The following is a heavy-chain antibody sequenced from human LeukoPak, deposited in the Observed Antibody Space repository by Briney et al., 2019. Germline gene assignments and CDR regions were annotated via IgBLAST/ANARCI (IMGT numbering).Heavy chain of an antibody. CDR2: IYHSGST. V-gene: IGHV4-38-2*02. CDR1: GYSISSHYY. Sequence: SETLSLTCTVSGYSISSHYYWGWIRQPPGKGLEWIGTIYHSGSTNYNPSLKSRVTISVDTSKNQFSLKLSSVTAADTAVYYCARLNTITSGYSSSWYRPHYYYYMDVWGKGTTVTVSS. CDR3: ARLNTITSGYSSSWYRPHYYYYMDV. J-gene: IGHJ6*03. D-gene: IGHD6-13*01.